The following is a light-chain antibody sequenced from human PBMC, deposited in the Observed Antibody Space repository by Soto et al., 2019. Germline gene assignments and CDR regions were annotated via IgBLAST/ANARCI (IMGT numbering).Light chain of an antibody. CDR2: DVS. V-gene: IGLV2-14*01. J-gene: IGLJ2*01. CDR1: SSDVGGYNY. Sequence: QSALTQPASVSGSPGQSITISCTGTSSDVGGYNYVSWYQQHPGKAPKLMIYDVSNRPSGVSYRFSGSKSGNTASLTISGLQAEDEADYYCSSYTSSSTQFGGGTKLTVL. CDR3: SSYTSSSTQ.